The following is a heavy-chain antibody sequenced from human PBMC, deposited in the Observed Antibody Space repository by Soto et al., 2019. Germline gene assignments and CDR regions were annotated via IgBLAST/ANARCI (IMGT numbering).Heavy chain of an antibody. CDR3: ARRYGWAFDI. J-gene: IGHJ3*02. CDR1: GGSISSYY. V-gene: IGHV4-59*08. CDR2: IYYSGST. Sequence: SETQSLTCPVSGGSISSYYWSWIRQPPGKGLEWIGYIYYSGSTNYNPSLKSRVTISVDTSKNQFSLKLSSVTAADTAVYYCARRYGWAFDIWGQGTMVTVSS. D-gene: IGHD3-16*01.